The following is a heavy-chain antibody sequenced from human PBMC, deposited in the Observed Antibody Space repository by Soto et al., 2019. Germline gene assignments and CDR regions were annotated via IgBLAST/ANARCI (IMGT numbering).Heavy chain of an antibody. V-gene: IGHV1-18*01. D-gene: IGHD3-16*02. CDR1: GYTFTSYG. Sequence: ASVKVSCKASGYTFTSYGISWVRQAPGQGLERMGWISACNGNTNYAQKLQGRVTMTTDTSTSTAYMELRSLRSDDTAVYYCARDSPSYYDYIWGSYRTASGYYYYYMDVWGKGTTVTVSS. CDR3: ARDSPSYYDYIWGSYRTASGYYYYYMDV. CDR2: ISACNGNT. J-gene: IGHJ6*03.